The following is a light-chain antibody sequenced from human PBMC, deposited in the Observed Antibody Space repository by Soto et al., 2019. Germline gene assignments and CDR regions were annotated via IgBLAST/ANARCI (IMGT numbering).Light chain of an antibody. CDR3: QQLNSYPYT. J-gene: IGKJ2*01. CDR1: QGISSY. Sequence: DIQLTQSPSFLSASVGDRVTITCRASQGISSYLAWYQQKPGKAPKLLIYAASTLQRGVPSRFSGSGSGTEFTLTISSLQPEDFATYCCQQLNSYPYTFGQGTKLEIK. V-gene: IGKV1-9*01. CDR2: AAS.